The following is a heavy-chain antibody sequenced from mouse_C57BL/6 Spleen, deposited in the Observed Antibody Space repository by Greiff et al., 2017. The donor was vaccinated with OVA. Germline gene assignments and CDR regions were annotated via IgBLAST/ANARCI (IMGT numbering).Heavy chain of an antibody. J-gene: IGHJ2*01. V-gene: IGHV1-69*01. D-gene: IGHD2-5*01. Sequence: VQLQQPGAELVMPGASVKLSCKASGYTFTSYWMHWVKQRPGQGLEWIGELDPSDSYTNYNQKFKGKSTLTVDKSSSTAYMQLSSLTSEDSAVYYCARSAYYSIHCDYWGQGTTLTVSS. CDR2: LDPSDSYT. CDR3: ARSAYYSIHCDY. CDR1: GYTFTSYW.